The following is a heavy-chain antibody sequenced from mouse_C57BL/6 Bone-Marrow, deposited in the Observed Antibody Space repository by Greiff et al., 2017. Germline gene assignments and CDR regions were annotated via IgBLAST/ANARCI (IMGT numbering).Heavy chain of an antibody. Sequence: QVQLQQPGAELVRPGTSVKLSCKASGYTFTSYWMHWVKQRPGQGLEWIGVIDPSDSYTNYNQKFKGKATLTVDTSSSTAYMQLSSLTSEDSAVYYCASPRLLCMDYWGQGTSVTVSS. D-gene: IGHD2-10*01. CDR2: IDPSDSYT. CDR3: ASPRLLCMDY. V-gene: IGHV1-59*01. J-gene: IGHJ4*01. CDR1: GYTFTSYW.